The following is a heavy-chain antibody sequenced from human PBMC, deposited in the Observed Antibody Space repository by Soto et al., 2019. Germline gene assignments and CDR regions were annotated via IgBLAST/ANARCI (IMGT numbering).Heavy chain of an antibody. CDR3: ARDRYGFTMVRGVTGLMDV. V-gene: IGHV3-48*01. D-gene: IGHD3-10*01. J-gene: IGHJ6*04. CDR1: GFTFSSYS. CDR2: ISSSSSTI. Sequence: GGSLRLSCAASGFTFSSYSMNWVRQAPGKGLEWVSYISSSSSTIYYADSVKGRFTISRDNAKNSLYLQMNSLRAEDTAVYYCARDRYGFTMVRGVTGLMDVWGKGTTVTVSS.